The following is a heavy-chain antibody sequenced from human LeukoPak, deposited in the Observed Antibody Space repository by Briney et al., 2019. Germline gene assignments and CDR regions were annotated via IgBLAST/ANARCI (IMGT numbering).Heavy chain of an antibody. CDR3: ARGRPHGNDY. Sequence: GGSLRLSCAASGFTFSSHLMHWVRQAPGKGLVWVSRISSDGTYTNYADSVKGRFSISRDNAKNTLYLQMNSLRVEDTAVYYCARGRPHGNDYWGQGTLVTVSS. V-gene: IGHV3-74*01. D-gene: IGHD4-23*01. J-gene: IGHJ4*02. CDR2: ISSDGTYT. CDR1: GFTFSSHL.